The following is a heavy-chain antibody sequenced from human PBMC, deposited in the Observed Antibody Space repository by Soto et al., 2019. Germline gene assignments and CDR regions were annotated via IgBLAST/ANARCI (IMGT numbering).Heavy chain of an antibody. J-gene: IGHJ4*02. CDR3: ARGGRGAYYLDY. CDR2: IKFDGITT. V-gene: IGHV3-74*01. CDR1: GFTFTDYW. D-gene: IGHD3-10*01. Sequence: EVQLVESGGGLVQPGGSLRLSCAASGFTFTDYWLHWVRQAPGKGLVWVSRIKFDGITTNYAESVTGRFTISRDNAKNTVFLQINSLRAEDTGVYYCARGGRGAYYLDYWGQGTLVSVSA.